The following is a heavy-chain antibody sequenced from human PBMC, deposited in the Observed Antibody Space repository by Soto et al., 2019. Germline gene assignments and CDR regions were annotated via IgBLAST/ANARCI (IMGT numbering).Heavy chain of an antibody. V-gene: IGHV1-69*13. J-gene: IGHJ3*02. Sequence: WASVKVSCKASGGTFSSYAISWVRQAPGQGLEWMGGIIPIFGTANYAQKFQGRVTITADESTSIAYMELSSLRSEDTAVYYCARSSRLRSGSYGPDAFDIWGQGTMVTVSS. CDR2: IIPIFGTA. CDR3: ARSSRLRSGSYGPDAFDI. D-gene: IGHD1-26*01. CDR1: GGTFSSYA.